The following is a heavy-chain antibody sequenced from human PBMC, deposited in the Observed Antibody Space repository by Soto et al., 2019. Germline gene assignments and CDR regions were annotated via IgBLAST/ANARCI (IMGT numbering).Heavy chain of an antibody. CDR3: ARGGRDRGVTDY. CDR2: TWYDGSNK. D-gene: IGHD3-10*01. V-gene: IGHV3-33*01. Sequence: QVQLVESGGGVVQPGRSLRLSCAASGFTFSSDGMHWVRQAQGKGLEWVAGTWYDGSNKYYADSVKGRFTISRANSQNTLYLQMNGLRAEDTAVYYCARGGRDRGVTDYWGQGTLVTVSS. CDR1: GFTFSSDG. J-gene: IGHJ4*02.